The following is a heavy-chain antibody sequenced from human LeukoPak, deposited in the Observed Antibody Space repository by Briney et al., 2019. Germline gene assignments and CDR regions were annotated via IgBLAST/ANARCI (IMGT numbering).Heavy chain of an antibody. J-gene: IGHJ4*02. CDR3: ARASQMAVIDY. CDR2: IYYSGST. D-gene: IGHD5-24*01. V-gene: IGHV4-59*08. CDR1: GGSISSYY. Sequence: SETLSLTCTVSGGSISSYYWSWIRQRPGKGLEWIGYIYYSGSTNYNHSLKSRVTISVDTSKNQFSLKLSSVTAADTAVYYCARASQMAVIDYWGQGTLVTVSS.